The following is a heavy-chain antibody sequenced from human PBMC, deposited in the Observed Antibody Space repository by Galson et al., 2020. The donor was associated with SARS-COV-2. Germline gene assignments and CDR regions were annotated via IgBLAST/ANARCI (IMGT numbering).Heavy chain of an antibody. V-gene: IGHV3-48*01. CDR1: GFTFSSYS. Sequence: GGSLRLSCAASGFTFSSYSMNWVRQAPGKGLEWVSYISSSTSTIYYADSVKGRFTISRDSAKNSLFLQMNSLRAEDTAVYYCARDRITFFGVVIHGVYMDVWGKGTTVTVSS. D-gene: IGHD3-3*01. CDR2: ISSSTSTI. CDR3: ARDRITFFGVVIHGVYMDV. J-gene: IGHJ6*03.